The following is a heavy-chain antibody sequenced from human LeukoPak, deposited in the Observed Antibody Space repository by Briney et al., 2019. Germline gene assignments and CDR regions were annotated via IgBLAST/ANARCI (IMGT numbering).Heavy chain of an antibody. CDR3: ARMYYDILMDYGMDV. Sequence: PGGSLRLSCAASGFTFSSYGMHWVRQAPGKRLEWVAVIWYDGSNKYYADSVKGRFTISRDNSKNTLYLQMNSLRAEDTAVYYCARMYYDILMDYGMDVWGQGTTVTVSS. J-gene: IGHJ6*02. D-gene: IGHD3-9*01. CDR2: IWYDGSNK. CDR1: GFTFSSYG. V-gene: IGHV3-33*01.